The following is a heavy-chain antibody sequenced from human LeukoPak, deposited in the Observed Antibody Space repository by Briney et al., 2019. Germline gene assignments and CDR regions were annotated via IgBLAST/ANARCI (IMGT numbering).Heavy chain of an antibody. V-gene: IGHV3-21*01. D-gene: IGHD5-18*01. J-gene: IGHJ4*02. CDR2: IGGTGYDI. CDR1: GFTFNSYA. Sequence: GGSLRLSCAASGFTFNSYAMTWVRQAPGKGLEWVAAIGGTGYDIFYADSVKGRFTISRDNAKNSLYLQMNSLRAEDTAVYYCARAMGYSYGRDFDYWGQGTLVTVSS. CDR3: ARAMGYSYGRDFDY.